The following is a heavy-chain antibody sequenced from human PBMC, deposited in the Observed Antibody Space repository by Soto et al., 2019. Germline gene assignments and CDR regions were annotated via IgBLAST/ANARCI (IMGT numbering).Heavy chain of an antibody. CDR2: IYHSGNT. V-gene: IGHV4-31*03. CDR1: GGSISSGGFY. CDR3: ARGTYQYYDSSGVQNRFDP. Sequence: QVQLQESGPGLVQPSQTLSLTCTVSGGSISSGGFYWSWIRQHPEKGLEWIGWIYHSGNTYYNPSLKSRVTLLEDTSNNQFSLKLTSVTAADTAVYYCARGTYQYYDSSGVQNRFDPWGQGTLVTVSS. D-gene: IGHD3-22*01. J-gene: IGHJ5*02.